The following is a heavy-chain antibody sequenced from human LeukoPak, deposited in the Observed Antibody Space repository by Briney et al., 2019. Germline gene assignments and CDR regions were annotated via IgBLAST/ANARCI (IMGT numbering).Heavy chain of an antibody. CDR1: GFTFRSYG. CDR3: AKDKLYYYYMDV. CDR2: ISYDAKSN. V-gene: IGHV3-30*18. Sequence: GGSLRLSCATSGFTFRSYGMHWVRQAPGKGLEWVAVISYDAKSNYHVDSVKGRFTISRDNSKNTLYLQMNSLRAEDTAVYYCAKDKLYYYYMDVWGKGTTVTISS. J-gene: IGHJ6*03.